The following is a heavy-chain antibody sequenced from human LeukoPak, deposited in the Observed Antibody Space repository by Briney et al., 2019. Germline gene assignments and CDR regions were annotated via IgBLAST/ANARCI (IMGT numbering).Heavy chain of an antibody. CDR2: IIPIFGTA. V-gene: IGHV1-69*13. D-gene: IGHD2-2*01. CDR3: ARAATYCSSTSSSCPRRYFDL. CDR1: GGTFSSYV. J-gene: IGHJ2*01. Sequence: ASVKVSCKASGGTFSSYVISWVRQAPGQGLEWMGGIIPIFGTANYAQKFQGRVTITADESTSTAYMELSSLRSGDTAVYYCARAATYCSSTSSSCPRRYFDLWGRGTLVTVSS.